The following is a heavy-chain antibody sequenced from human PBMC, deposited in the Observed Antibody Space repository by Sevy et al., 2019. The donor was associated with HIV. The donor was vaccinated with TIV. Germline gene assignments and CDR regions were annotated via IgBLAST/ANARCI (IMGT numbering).Heavy chain of an antibody. CDR2: ISSSGSTI. CDR3: ARASTVTLAEYFQH. CDR1: GFTFSDYY. Sequence: GGSLRLSCAASGFTFSDYYMSWIRQAPGKGLEWVSYISSSGSTIYYTDSVKGRFTISRDNAKNSLYLQMNSLRAEDTAVYYCARASTVTLAEYFQHWGQGTLVTVSS. V-gene: IGHV3-11*01. J-gene: IGHJ1*01. D-gene: IGHD4-17*01.